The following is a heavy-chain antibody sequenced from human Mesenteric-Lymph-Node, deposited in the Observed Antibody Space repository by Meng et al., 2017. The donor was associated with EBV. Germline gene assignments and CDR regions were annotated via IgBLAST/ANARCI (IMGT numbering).Heavy chain of an antibody. CDR1: GYSFGEYD. Sequence: QGQLVQSGAEVKKPGASVKVSCKASGYSFGEYDINWVRQATGQGLEWMGWMNPISGNTAYARKFLGRVTMTRDTSTGTAYMELSSLRSEDAAVYYCARGNTVTNPLDSWGQGTLVTVSS. D-gene: IGHD4-17*01. CDR3: ARGNTVTNPLDS. CDR2: MNPISGNT. V-gene: IGHV1-8*01. J-gene: IGHJ4*02.